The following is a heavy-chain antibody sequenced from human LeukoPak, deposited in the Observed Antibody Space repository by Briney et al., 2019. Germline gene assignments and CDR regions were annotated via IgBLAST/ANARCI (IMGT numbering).Heavy chain of an antibody. J-gene: IGHJ4*02. CDR3: ARGTDILTGYYEDYFDY. D-gene: IGHD3-9*01. Sequence: PGESLKISCKGSGYSFTSYWIGWVRQMPGKGLEWTGIIYPGDSDTGYSPSFQGQVTISADKSISTAYLQWSSLKASDTAMYYCARGTDILTGYYEDYFDYWGQGTLVTVSS. V-gene: IGHV5-51*01. CDR1: GYSFTSYW. CDR2: IYPGDSDT.